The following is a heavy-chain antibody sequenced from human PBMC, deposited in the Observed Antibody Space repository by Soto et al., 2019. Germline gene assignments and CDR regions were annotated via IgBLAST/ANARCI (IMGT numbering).Heavy chain of an antibody. J-gene: IGHJ3*02. D-gene: IGHD6-19*01. Sequence: QITLKESGPTLVNPTQTLTLTCTFSGFSLSTSGVGVGWIRQPPGKALEWLALIYWDDDKRYSPSLKSRLTITKDTSKKQVVLTMTNMDPVDTATYYCAHMGYSSGWGGGDDAFDIWGQGTMVTVSS. CDR1: GFSLSTSGVG. V-gene: IGHV2-5*02. CDR2: IYWDDDK. CDR3: AHMGYSSGWGGGDDAFDI.